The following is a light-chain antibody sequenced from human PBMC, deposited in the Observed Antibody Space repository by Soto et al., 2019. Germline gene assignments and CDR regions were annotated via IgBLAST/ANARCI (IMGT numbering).Light chain of an antibody. CDR1: SSDVGNYNY. CDR3: SSYSATNTLV. CDR2: DVT. J-gene: IGLJ1*01. V-gene: IGLV2-11*01. Sequence: QSVLTQPRSVSGSPGQSVTISCTGTSSDVGNYNYVSWYQQHPGKAPKLMIHDVTKRPSGVPDRFSGSKSGNTASLTISGLQAEDEADYYCSSYSATNTLVFGSGTKVTVL.